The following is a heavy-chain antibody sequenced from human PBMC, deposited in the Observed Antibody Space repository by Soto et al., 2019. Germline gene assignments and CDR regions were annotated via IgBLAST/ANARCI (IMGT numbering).Heavy chain of an antibody. CDR3: VGGYCSSTSCTADIYYGMDV. CDR1: GGTFSSYA. D-gene: IGHD2-2*01. CDR2: IIPIFGTA. V-gene: IGHV1-69*13. J-gene: IGHJ6*02. Sequence: SVKVSCKASGGTFSSYAISWVRQAPGQGLEWMGGIIPIFGTANYAQKFQGRVTITADESTSTAYMELSSLRSEDTAVYYCVGGYCSSTSCTADIYYGMDVWGQGTTVTVSS.